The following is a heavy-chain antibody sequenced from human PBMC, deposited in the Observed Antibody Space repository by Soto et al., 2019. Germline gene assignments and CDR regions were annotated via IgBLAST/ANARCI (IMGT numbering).Heavy chain of an antibody. V-gene: IGHV3-30*18. D-gene: IGHD6-6*01. J-gene: IGHJ4*02. CDR2: ISYDGSNK. CDR3: AKDRSYRSSVPDY. Sequence: QVQLVESGGGVVQPGRSLRLSCAASGFTFSSYGMHWVRQAPGKGLEWVAVISYDGSNKYYADSVKGRFTISRDNSKNPLYLRMNSLGAGETAVYYCAKDRSYRSSVPDYWGQGTLVTVSS. CDR1: GFTFSSYG.